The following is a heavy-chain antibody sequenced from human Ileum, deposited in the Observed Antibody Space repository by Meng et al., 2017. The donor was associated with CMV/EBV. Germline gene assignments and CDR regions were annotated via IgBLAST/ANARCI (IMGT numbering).Heavy chain of an antibody. Sequence: QGELQQWGAVLLKPSETLSLTCAVYGGPFSGYYWNWIRQSPGRGLEWIGEIDHSGSTNCIPSLKSRVTMSVDTPNNQFSLKLSSVTAADTAVYYCARGRWRGYISGYMYNWFDPWGQGTLVTVSS. J-gene: IGHJ5*02. D-gene: IGHD5-18*01. CDR3: ARGRWRGYISGYMYNWFDP. CDR2: IDHSGST. V-gene: IGHV4-34*01. CDR1: GGPFSGYY.